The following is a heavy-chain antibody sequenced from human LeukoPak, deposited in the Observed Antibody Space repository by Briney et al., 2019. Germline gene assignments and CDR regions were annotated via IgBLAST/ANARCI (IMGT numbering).Heavy chain of an antibody. J-gene: IGHJ4*02. CDR1: RGTFSSYA. D-gene: IGHD6-19*01. CDR2: IIPTFGTA. V-gene: IGHV1-69*13. CDR3: ARDSGYSSGWYSSAVFDY. Sequence: SVKVSCKASRGTFSSYALIWVRQAPGQGLEWMGGIIPTFGTAAYAQKFQGRVTISADESTSTAYMELRSLRSDDTAVYYCARDSGYSSGWYSSAVFDYWGQGTLVTVSS.